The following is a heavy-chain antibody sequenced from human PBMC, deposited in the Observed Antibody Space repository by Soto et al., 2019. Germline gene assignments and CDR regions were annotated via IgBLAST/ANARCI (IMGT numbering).Heavy chain of an antibody. CDR2: ISGGGDST. CDR1: GFTFSNYV. V-gene: IGHV3-23*01. J-gene: IGHJ4*02. D-gene: IGHD2-2*01. Sequence: EVQLLESGGGLVQPGGSLRLSCAASGFTFSNYVMSWVRQAPGKGLEWVSTISGGGDSTYYADSVKGRFTISRDNSKNTLYLQVNSLRAEDTAAYYCAKRSLTPAAMKSPFDYWGQGTLVTVSS. CDR3: AKRSLTPAAMKSPFDY.